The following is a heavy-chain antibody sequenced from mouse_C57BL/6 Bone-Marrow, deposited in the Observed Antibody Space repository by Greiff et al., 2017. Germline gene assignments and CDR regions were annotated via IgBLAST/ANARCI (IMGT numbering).Heavy chain of an antibody. V-gene: IGHV5-15*01. J-gene: IGHJ2*01. Sequence: VQGVESGGGLVQPGGSLKLSCAASGFTFSDYGMAWVRQAPRKGPEWVAFISNLAYSIYYADTVTGRFTISRENAKNTPYLEMSSLRSEDTAMYYCARSYYGYFYFDYWGQGTTLTVSS. CDR3: ARSYYGYFYFDY. D-gene: IGHD2-2*01. CDR2: ISNLAYSI. CDR1: GFTFSDYG.